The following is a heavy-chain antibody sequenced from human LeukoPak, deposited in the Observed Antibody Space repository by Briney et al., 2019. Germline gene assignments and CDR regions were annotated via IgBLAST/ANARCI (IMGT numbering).Heavy chain of an antibody. J-gene: IGHJ4*02. CDR3: ARHGVAAAGFDY. CDR2: IYYSGST. D-gene: IGHD6-13*01. V-gene: IGHV4-39*01. Sequence: PSETLSLTCAVSGGAISANYYYWAWIRQPPGKGLEWIGSIYYSGSTYYNPSLKSRVTISVDTSKNQFSLKLSSVTAADTAVYYCARHGVAAAGFDYWGQGTLVTVSS. CDR1: GGAISANYYY.